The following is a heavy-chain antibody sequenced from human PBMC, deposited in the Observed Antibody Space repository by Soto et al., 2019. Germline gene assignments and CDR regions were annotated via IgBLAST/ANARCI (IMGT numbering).Heavy chain of an antibody. J-gene: IGHJ4*02. CDR3: ASDLGFVVVTAITTRFDY. V-gene: IGHV1-69*02. CDR2: IIPILGIA. D-gene: IGHD2-21*02. CDR1: GGTFSSYT. Sequence: QVQLVQSGAEVKKPGSSVKVSCKASGGTFSSYTISWVRQAPGQGLEWMGRIIPILGIANYAQKFQGRVTITADKSTSTAYMELSSLRSEDTAVYYCASDLGFVVVTAITTRFDYWGQGTLVTVSS.